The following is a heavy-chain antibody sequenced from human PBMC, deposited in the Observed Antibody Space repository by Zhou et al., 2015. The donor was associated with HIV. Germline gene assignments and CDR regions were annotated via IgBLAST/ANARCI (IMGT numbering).Heavy chain of an antibody. CDR2: INPNSGGT. V-gene: IGHV1-2*02. CDR3: AQSMVRGVIVAFDI. J-gene: IGHJ3*02. Sequence: QVQLVQSGAEMKKPGSSVRVSCRSSGGPFRTYSISWVRQAPGQGLEWMGWINPNSGGTNYAQKFQGRVTMTRDTSISTAYMELSRLRSDDTAVYYCAQSMVRGVIVAFDIWGQGTMVTVSS. D-gene: IGHD3-10*01. CDR1: GGPFRTYS.